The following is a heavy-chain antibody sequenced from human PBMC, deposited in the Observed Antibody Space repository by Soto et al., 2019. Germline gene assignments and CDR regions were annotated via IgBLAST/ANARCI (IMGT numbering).Heavy chain of an antibody. Sequence: PGESLKISCAASGFTFSSYAMHWVRQAPGKGLEWVAVISYDGSNKYYADSVKGRFTISRDNSKNTLYLQMNSLRAEDTAVYYCARDLNAAPPPAYYYYGMDVWGQGTTVTVSS. V-gene: IGHV3-30-3*01. CDR3: ARDLNAAPPPAYYYYGMDV. CDR1: GFTFSSYA. CDR2: ISYDGSNK. D-gene: IGHD6-13*01. J-gene: IGHJ6*02.